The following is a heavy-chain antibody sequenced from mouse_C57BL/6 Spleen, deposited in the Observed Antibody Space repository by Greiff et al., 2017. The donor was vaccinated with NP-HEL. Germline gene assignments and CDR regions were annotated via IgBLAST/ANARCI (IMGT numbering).Heavy chain of an antibody. Sequence: VQLQQSGPELVKPGASVKISCKASGYTFTDYYMNWVKQSHGKSLEWIGDINPNNGGTSYNQKFKGKATLTVDKSSSTAYMELRSLTSEDSAVYYCARGITTVDYWGQGTTLTVSS. D-gene: IGHD1-1*01. V-gene: IGHV1-26*01. J-gene: IGHJ2*01. CDR3: ARGITTVDY. CDR1: GYTFTDYY. CDR2: INPNNGGT.